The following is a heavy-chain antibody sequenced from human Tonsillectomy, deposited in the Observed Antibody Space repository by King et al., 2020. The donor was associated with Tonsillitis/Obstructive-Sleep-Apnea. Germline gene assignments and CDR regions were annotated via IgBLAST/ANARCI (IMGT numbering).Heavy chain of an antibody. CDR3: ARAAAGTSVSYYYYYMDV. CDR1: GGSFSGYY. Sequence: VQLQQWGAGLLKPSETLSLTCAVYGGSFSGYYWSWIRQPPGKGLEWIGEINHSGSTNYNTSLKSRVTISVDTSKNQFSLKLSSVTAADTAVYYCARAAAGTSVSYYYYYMDVWGTGTTVTVSS. D-gene: IGHD6-13*01. CDR2: INHSGST. V-gene: IGHV4-34*01. J-gene: IGHJ6*03.